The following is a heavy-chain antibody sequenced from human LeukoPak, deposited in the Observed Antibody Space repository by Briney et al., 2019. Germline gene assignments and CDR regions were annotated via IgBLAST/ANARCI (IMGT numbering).Heavy chain of an antibody. CDR3: TRGLGEHGGVSDR. V-gene: IGHV3-7*01. CDR1: GFIFTSNR. Sequence: ESLRLSCAASGFIFTSNRMNWVRQAPGKGLEWVANIKHDGSEQIYVDSVKGRFTISRDNAKDSVYLQMNSLRAEDTAVYYCTRGLGEHGGVSDRWGQGTLVIVS. D-gene: IGHD3-16*01. CDR2: IKHDGSEQ. J-gene: IGHJ5*02.